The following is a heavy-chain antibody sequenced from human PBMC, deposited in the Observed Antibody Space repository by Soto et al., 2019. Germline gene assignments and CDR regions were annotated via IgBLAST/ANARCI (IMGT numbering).Heavy chain of an antibody. J-gene: IGHJ6*02. CDR2: ISRSSRNI. CDR1: GFTFSNYT. CDR3: ARDLKVAGTNSFYYYGMDV. D-gene: IGHD6-19*01. V-gene: IGHV3-21*01. Sequence: DVQLAESGGGLVQPGGSLTLSCAASGFTFSNYTMNWVRQAPGKGLEWVSSISRSSRNIYYADSVKGRFTISRDNAKNALYLHMNSLRAGDTAVYYCARDLKVAGTNSFYYYGMDVWGQGTTVTVSS.